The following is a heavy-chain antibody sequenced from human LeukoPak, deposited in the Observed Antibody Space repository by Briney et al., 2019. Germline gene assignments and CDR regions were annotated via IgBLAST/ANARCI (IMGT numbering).Heavy chain of an antibody. Sequence: QSGGSLRLSCAASGFTFSSYGMHWVRQAPGKGLEWVAVISYDGSNKYYADSVKGRFTISRDDSKNTLYLQMNSLRAKDTAVYYCARNYYDSSGYYDYWGQGTLVTVSS. J-gene: IGHJ4*02. V-gene: IGHV3-30*03. D-gene: IGHD3-22*01. CDR3: ARNYYDSSGYYDY. CDR2: ISYDGSNK. CDR1: GFTFSSYG.